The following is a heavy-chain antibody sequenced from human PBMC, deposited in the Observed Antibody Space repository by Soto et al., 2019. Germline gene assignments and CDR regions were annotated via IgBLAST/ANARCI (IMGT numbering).Heavy chain of an antibody. V-gene: IGHV4-61*08. J-gene: IGHJ6*02. CDR2: IYYSGIT. D-gene: IGHD1-20*01. CDR1: GGSISSGDYY. Sequence: PSEILSLTCTVSGGSISSGDYYWSWIRKPPGKGLEWIGYIYYSGITNYNPSLKSRVTISVDTSKNQFSLKLSSVTAADTAVYYCARYKSNYYYGMDVWGQGTTVTVSS. CDR3: ARYKSNYYYGMDV.